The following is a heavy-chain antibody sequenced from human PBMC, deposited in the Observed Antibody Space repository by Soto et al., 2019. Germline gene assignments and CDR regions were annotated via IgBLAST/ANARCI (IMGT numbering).Heavy chain of an antibody. V-gene: IGHV1-8*01. Sequence: EASVKVSCKTSGYIFTSYDINWVRQATGQGLEWMGWMNPNSGNTGFAQKFQGRVTMTRHTSISTAYMELSSLTSEDTAVYYCARGSDSSRWDSYYYGLDVWGQGTTVTVSS. CDR3: ARGSDSSRWDSYYYGLDV. CDR1: GYIFTSYD. CDR2: MNPNSGNT. J-gene: IGHJ6*02. D-gene: IGHD6-13*01.